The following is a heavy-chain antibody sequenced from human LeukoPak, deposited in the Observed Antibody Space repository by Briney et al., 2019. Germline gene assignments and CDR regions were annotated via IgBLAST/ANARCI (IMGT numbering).Heavy chain of an antibody. J-gene: IGHJ3*02. CDR1: GFTFSSYA. V-gene: IGHV3-30-3*01. D-gene: IGHD5-12*01. CDR2: ISYDGSNK. Sequence: GGSLRLSCAASGFTFSSYAMHWVRQAPGKGLEWVAVISYDGSNKYYADSVKGRFTISRDNSKNTLYLQMNSLRAEDTAVYYCARYRGYMRDAFDIWGQGTMVTVSS. CDR3: ARYRGYMRDAFDI.